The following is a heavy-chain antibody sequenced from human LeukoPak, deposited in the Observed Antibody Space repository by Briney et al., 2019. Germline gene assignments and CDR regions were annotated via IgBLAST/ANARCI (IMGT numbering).Heavy chain of an antibody. CDR2: ISYDGRYQ. J-gene: IGHJ3*02. D-gene: IGHD3-22*01. CDR3: ARMMTDFDGSGHDIQRGAFDI. Sequence: PGGSLRLSCAASGFTFNRYRLHWVRQAPGKGLEWVAVISYDGRYQFYADSVKGRFTVSRDNCKNTLSLQMNSLRAEDTAVYHCARMMTDFDGSGHDIQRGAFDIWGQGTMVTVS. V-gene: IGHV3-30*04. CDR1: GFTFNRYR.